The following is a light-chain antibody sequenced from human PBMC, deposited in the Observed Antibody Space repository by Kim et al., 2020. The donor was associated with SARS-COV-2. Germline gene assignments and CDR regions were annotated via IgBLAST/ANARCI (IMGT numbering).Light chain of an antibody. V-gene: IGLV3-19*01. Sequence: SSELTQDPAVSVALGQTVTITCQGDSLRSYFANWYQQQPGRAPRLVLFGRNNRPPGIPVRFSGSTSGNTASLTITATQAADEAVYYCGSRDSSGSLWVFGGGTKVTVL. CDR2: GRN. CDR1: SLRSYF. CDR3: GSRDSSGSLWV. J-gene: IGLJ3*02.